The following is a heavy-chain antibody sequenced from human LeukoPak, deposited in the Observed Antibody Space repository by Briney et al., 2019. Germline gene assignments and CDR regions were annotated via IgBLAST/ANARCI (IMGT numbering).Heavy chain of an antibody. D-gene: IGHD6-13*01. CDR3: ATTTSSSWSPFDY. Sequence: GGSLRLSCVACGFNFYSFTMNWVRQAPGKGVEWVSYISSGVATIYYRDSVKGRFTISRDNAKNSVYLQMNNLRVEDSGVYYCATTTSSSWSPFDYWGQGTLVAVSS. CDR2: ISSGVATI. J-gene: IGHJ4*02. CDR1: GFNFYSFT. V-gene: IGHV3-48*04.